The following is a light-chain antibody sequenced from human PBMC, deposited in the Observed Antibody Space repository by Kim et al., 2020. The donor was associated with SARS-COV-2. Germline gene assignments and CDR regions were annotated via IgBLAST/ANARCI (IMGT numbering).Light chain of an antibody. CDR3: HQYFSSPPLT. CDR1: QSVSNNQ. CDR2: DAC. V-gene: IGKV3-20*01. J-gene: IGKJ4*01. Sequence: PGERATRSCSASQSVSNNQLAWYQQKPGQAPRTLIYDACSRATGIPDRFSGSGSGTDFTLTISRLEPEDSAVYYCHQYFSSPPLTFGGGTKVEIK.